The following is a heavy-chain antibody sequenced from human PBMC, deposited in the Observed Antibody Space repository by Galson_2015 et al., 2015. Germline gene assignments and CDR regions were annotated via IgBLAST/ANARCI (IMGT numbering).Heavy chain of an antibody. D-gene: IGHD2-2*01. CDR1: GFTFSSYA. V-gene: IGHV3-23*01. CDR2: ISGSGGST. CDR3: AKSQYCSSTSCLGLV. Sequence: SLRLSCAASGFTFSSYAMSWVGQAPGKGREGVSAISGSGGSTYYADSVKGRFTISRDNSKNTLYLQMNSLRAEDTAVYYCAKSQYCSSTSCLGLVWGQGTMVTVSS. J-gene: IGHJ3*01.